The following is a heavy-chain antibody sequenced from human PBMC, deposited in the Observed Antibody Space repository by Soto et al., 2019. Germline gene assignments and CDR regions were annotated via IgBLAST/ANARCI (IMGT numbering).Heavy chain of an antibody. J-gene: IGHJ6*02. CDR3: ARVLRSYAYYYYGMDV. CDR1: GGSFISYA. V-gene: IGHV1-69*01. D-gene: IGHD3-16*01. Sequence: GXSVKVSYKASGGSFISYAIVWVRRAPGQGLEWMGGIIPIFGTANYAQKFQGRVTITADESTSTAYMELSSLRSEDTAVYYCARVLRSYAYYYYGMDVWGQRTTVTVSS. CDR2: IIPIFGTA.